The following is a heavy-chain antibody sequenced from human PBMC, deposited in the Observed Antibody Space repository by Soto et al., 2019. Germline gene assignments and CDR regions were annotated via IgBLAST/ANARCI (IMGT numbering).Heavy chain of an antibody. Sequence: GGSLRLSCAASGFTFSSYWMHWVRQAPGKGLVWVSRINSDGSSTSYADSVKGRFTISRDNAKNTLYLQMNSLRAEDTAVYYCARDRGVYYGSGSNDYWGQGTLVTVSS. D-gene: IGHD3-10*01. V-gene: IGHV3-74*01. CDR2: INSDGSST. CDR1: GFTFSSYW. CDR3: ARDRGVYYGSGSNDY. J-gene: IGHJ4*02.